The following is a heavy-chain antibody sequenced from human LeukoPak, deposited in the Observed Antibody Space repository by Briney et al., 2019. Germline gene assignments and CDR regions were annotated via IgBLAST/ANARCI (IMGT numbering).Heavy chain of an antibody. CDR3: ARDHLSGMATITPFDY. Sequence: SVKVSCXASGGTFSSYAISWVRQALGQGLEWMGGIIPIFGTANYAQKFQGRVTITADESTSTAYMELSSLRSEDTAVYYCARDHLSGMATITPFDYWGQGTLVTVSS. CDR2: IIPIFGTA. D-gene: IGHD5-24*01. V-gene: IGHV1-69*01. CDR1: GGTFSSYA. J-gene: IGHJ4*02.